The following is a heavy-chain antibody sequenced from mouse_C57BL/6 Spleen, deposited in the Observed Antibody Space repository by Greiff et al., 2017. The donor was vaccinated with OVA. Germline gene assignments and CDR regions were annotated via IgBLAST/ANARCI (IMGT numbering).Heavy chain of an antibody. J-gene: IGHJ2*01. CDR1: GYTFTSYW. D-gene: IGHD1-1*01. CDR3: ARNYYGSSRGYYFDY. V-gene: IGHV1-69*01. CDR2: IDPSDSYT. Sequence: VQLQQPGAELVMPGASVKLSCKASGYTFTSYWMHWVKQRPGQGLEWIGEIDPSDSYTNYNQKFKGKSTLTVDKSSSTAYMQLSSLTSEDSAVYYCARNYYGSSRGYYFDYWGQGTTLTVSS.